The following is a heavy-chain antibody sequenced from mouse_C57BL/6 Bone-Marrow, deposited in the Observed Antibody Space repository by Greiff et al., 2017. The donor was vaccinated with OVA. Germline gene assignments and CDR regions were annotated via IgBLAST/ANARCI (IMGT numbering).Heavy chain of an antibody. D-gene: IGHD4-1*01. J-gene: IGHJ4*01. CDR3: ARCPPENWDVGAMDY. CDR2: IDPSDSYT. CDR1: GYTFTSYW. Sequence: QVQLQQPGAELVRPGTSVKLSCKASGYTFTSYWMHWVKQRPGQGLEWIGVIDPSDSYTNYNQKFKGKATLTVDTSSSTAYMQLSSLTSEDSAVYYCARCPPENWDVGAMDYWGQGTSVTVSS. V-gene: IGHV1-59*01.